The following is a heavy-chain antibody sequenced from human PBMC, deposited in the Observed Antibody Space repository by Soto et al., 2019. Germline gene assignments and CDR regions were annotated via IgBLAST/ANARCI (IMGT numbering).Heavy chain of an antibody. Sequence: PSETLSLTCTVSGGSISSYYWSWIRQPPGKGLEWIGYTYYSGSTNYNPSLKSRVTISVDTSKNQFSLQLTSVTAADTAVYYCARGSQGWFDPWGQGTLVTVSS. J-gene: IGHJ5*02. CDR1: GGSISSYY. CDR2: TYYSGST. CDR3: ARGSQGWFDP. V-gene: IGHV4-59*01.